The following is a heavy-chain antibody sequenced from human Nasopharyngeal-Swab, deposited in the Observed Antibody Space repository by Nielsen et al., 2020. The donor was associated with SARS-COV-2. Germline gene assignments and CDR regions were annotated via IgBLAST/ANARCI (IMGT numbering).Heavy chain of an antibody. J-gene: IGHJ4*02. V-gene: IGHV3-33*01. CDR3: ARNYYDSSGYYLGSPDY. CDR1: GFTFSSYG. D-gene: IGHD3-22*01. CDR2: IWYDRSNK. Sequence: GGSLRLSCAASGFTFSSYGMHWVRQAPGKGLEWVAVIWYDRSNKYYADSVKGRFTISRDNSKNTLYLQMNSLRAEDTAGYYCARNYYDSSGYYLGSPDYWGQGTLVTVSS.